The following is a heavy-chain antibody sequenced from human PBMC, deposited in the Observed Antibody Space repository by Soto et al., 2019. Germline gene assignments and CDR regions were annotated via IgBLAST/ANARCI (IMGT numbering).Heavy chain of an antibody. Sequence: QVQLVQSGAEVKKPGSSVKVSCKASGGTFSSYTISWVRQAPGQGLEWMGRIIPILGIANYAQKVQGRVTITADKSTSTAYLELSSLRSEDTAVYYCSRGFRDSSGRMTAGRYYFDYWGQGTLVTVSS. CDR3: SRGFRDSSGRMTAGRYYFDY. D-gene: IGHD6-19*01. V-gene: IGHV1-69*02. CDR1: GGTFSSYT. J-gene: IGHJ4*02. CDR2: IIPILGIA.